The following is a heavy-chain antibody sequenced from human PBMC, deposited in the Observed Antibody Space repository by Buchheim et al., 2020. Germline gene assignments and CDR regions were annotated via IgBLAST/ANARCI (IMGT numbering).Heavy chain of an antibody. Sequence: QLQLQESGSGLVKPSQTLSLTCTVSGGSIGTYFWSWIRQPPGKGLEWIGYIYYSGTTNYSPSLKGRVTISVDTSNNQVSLQLNSVTAADTAVYYCARQGGYSGHNWFDAWGQGT. V-gene: IGHV4-59*08. J-gene: IGHJ5*02. CDR1: GGSIGTYF. CDR3: ARQGGYSGHNWFDA. D-gene: IGHD5-12*01. CDR2: IYYSGTT.